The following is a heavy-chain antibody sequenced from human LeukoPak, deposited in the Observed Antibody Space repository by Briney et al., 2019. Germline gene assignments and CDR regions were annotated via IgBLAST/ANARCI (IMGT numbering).Heavy chain of an antibody. CDR1: GGSISSSNYY. CDR3: RGYTSGYLGGDY. V-gene: IGHV4-39*01. J-gene: IGHJ4*02. CDR2: IYYSGSS. Sequence: SETLSPTCTVSGGSISSSNYYWGWIRQPPGKGLEWIGSIYYSGSSYYNPSLKSRVTISVDTSKNQFSLKLSSVTAADTAVYHCRGYTSGYLGGDYWGQGALVTVSS. D-gene: IGHD5-18*01.